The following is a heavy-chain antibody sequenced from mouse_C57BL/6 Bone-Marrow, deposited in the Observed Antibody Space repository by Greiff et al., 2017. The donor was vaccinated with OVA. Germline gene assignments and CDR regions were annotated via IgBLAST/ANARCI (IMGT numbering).Heavy chain of an antibody. J-gene: IGHJ3*01. CDR3: ARRYYYGSSSFAY. V-gene: IGHV5-17*01. Sequence: DVHLVESGGGLVKPGGSLKLSCAASGFTFSDYGMHWVRQAPEKGLEWVAYISSGSSTIYYADTVKGRFTISRDNAKNTLFLQMTSLRSEDTAMYYCARRYYYGSSSFAYWGQGTLVTVSA. CDR1: GFTFSDYG. CDR2: ISSGSSTI. D-gene: IGHD1-1*01.